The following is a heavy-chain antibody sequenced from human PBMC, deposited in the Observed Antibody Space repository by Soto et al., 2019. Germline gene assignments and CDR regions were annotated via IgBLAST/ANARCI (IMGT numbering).Heavy chain of an antibody. Sequence: SETLSLTCTVSGGSISSNNYYWAWIRQPPAKGLEWIGSIYYRGNTYHNPSLKSRVTISVDTSKNQFSLKLSAVTAADTAVYYCPTLSLSQCSGRPTLFGPWGQGILVTGS. D-gene: IGHD6-19*01. V-gene: IGHV4-39*01. CDR1: GGSISSNNYY. CDR2: IYYRGNT. CDR3: PTLSLSQCSGRPTLFGP. J-gene: IGHJ5*02.